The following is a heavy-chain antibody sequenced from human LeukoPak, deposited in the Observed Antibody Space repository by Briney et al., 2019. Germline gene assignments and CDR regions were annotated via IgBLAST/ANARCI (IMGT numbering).Heavy chain of an antibody. D-gene: IGHD6-19*01. CDR3: ARGPRPGSSGWYTGPD. V-gene: IGHV3-74*01. J-gene: IGHJ4*02. CDR1: GFTFSSYW. CDR2: INTDGSST. Sequence: GGSLRLSCAASGFTFSSYWMHWVRQAPGKGLVWVSRINTDGSSTSYADSVKGRFTISRDNAKNTLYLQMNSLRAEDTAVYYCARGPRPGSSGWYTGPDWGQGTLVTVSS.